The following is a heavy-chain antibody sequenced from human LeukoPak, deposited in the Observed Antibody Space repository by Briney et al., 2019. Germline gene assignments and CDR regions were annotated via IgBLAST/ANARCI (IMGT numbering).Heavy chain of an antibody. Sequence: PGGSLRLSCAASGFTFSNFPMTWVRRAPGKGLESFSSISGSGGDTYYTDSVKGRFTISRDNAKNSLYLQMNSLRAEDTALYYCAKDMGVGYSYGPFDYWGQGTLVTVSS. D-gene: IGHD5-18*01. V-gene: IGHV3-23*01. CDR3: AKDMGVGYSYGPFDY. J-gene: IGHJ4*02. CDR1: GFTFSNFP. CDR2: ISGSGGDT.